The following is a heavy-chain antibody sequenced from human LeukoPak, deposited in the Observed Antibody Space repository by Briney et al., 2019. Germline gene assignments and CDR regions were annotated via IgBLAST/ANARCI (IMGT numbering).Heavy chain of an antibody. V-gene: IGHV4-34*01. J-gene: IGHJ4*02. CDR2: INHSGST. D-gene: IGHD4-17*01. CDR3: ARGDRQYTVTTFLRGGYFDY. CDR1: GGSFSGYY. Sequence: SETLSLTCAVYGGSFSGYYWSWIRQPPGKGLEWIGEINHSGSTNYNPSLKSRVTISVDTSKNQFSLKLSSVTAADTAVYYCARGDRQYTVTTFLRGGYFDYWGQGTLVTVSA.